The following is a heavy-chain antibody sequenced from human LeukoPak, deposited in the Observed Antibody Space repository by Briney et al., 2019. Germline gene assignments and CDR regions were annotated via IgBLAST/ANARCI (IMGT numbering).Heavy chain of an antibody. D-gene: IGHD6-19*01. Sequence: ASVKVSCKASGYTFTGYYMHWVRQAPGQGLEWMGWINPNSGGTNYAQKFQGRVTMTTDTSTSTAYMELRSLRSDDTAVYYCAALGGWYYFDYWGQGTLVTVSS. J-gene: IGHJ4*02. CDR1: GYTFTGYY. CDR2: INPNSGGT. V-gene: IGHV1-2*02. CDR3: AALGGWYYFDY.